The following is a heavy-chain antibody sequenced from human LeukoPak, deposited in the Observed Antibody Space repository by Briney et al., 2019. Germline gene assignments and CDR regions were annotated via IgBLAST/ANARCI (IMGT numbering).Heavy chain of an antibody. CDR1: GFTVSSDH. J-gene: IGHJ3*02. CDR2: IYDGGST. V-gene: IGHV3-66*01. CDR3: ARYRSGWSSAFDI. Sequence: GGSLGLSCAASGFTVSSDHMSWVRQAPGKGLEWVSVIYDGGSTYFADSVKGRFTISRDNSKNTLYLQMNSLRVEDTAVYYCARYRSGWSSAFDIWGQGTLVTVSS. D-gene: IGHD6-19*01.